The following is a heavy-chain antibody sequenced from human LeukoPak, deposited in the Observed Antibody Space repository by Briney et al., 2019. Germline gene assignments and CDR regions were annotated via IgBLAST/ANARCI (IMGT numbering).Heavy chain of an antibody. J-gene: IGHJ5*02. CDR2: IKQDGSDK. CDR1: GFTFRNYA. D-gene: IGHD2-21*01. CDR3: ARYRGGGCFDP. V-gene: IGHV3-7*04. Sequence: QSGGSLRLSCAASGFTFRNYAMTWVRRAPGKGLEWVANIKQDGSDKYYGDSVKGRFTISRDNAKNSLYLQMNSLRAEDTAVYFCARYRGGGCFDPWGQGTLVTVSS.